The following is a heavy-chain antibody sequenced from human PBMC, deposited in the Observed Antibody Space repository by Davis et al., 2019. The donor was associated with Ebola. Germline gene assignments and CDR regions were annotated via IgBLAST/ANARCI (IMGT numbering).Heavy chain of an antibody. J-gene: IGHJ2*01. Sequence: SETLSLTCTVSGGSINNYFWSWIRQPPGKGLEWIGHYYYTGTTHYNPSLKSRVTISVDTSKNQFSLKLSSVTAADTAVYYCARRLAVAGTHWYFDLWGRGTLVTVSS. V-gene: IGHV4-59*01. CDR2: YYYTGTT. CDR3: ARRLAVAGTHWYFDL. D-gene: IGHD6-19*01. CDR1: GGSINNYF.